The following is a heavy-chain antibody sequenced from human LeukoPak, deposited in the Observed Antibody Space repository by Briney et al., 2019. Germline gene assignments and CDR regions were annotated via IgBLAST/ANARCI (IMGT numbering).Heavy chain of an antibody. J-gene: IGHJ4*02. CDR1: GVSISGTNYY. CDR2: IHYRLPT. V-gene: IGHV4-39*01. CDR3: ARHEEEDGYNAKTPDY. D-gene: IGHD5-24*01. Sequence: SETLSLTCDVSGVSISGTNYYWGWIRQPPWMGLEWIGSIHYRLPTFYNPLLKSRVTISVDTSKNQISLRLRSVTAADTAVYYCARHEEEDGYNAKTPDYWGQGTLVTVSS.